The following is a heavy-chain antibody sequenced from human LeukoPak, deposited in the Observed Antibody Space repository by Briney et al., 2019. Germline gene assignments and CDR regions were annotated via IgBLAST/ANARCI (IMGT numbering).Heavy chain of an antibody. CDR3: ARDRAGRRSSWVEFDL. Sequence: PGGSLRLSCGASGFTFSSYSMNWVRQAPGKGLEWISFISSSSSYIYYADSVKGRFTISRDNSKNTMYLQMNSLRPEDSAVYYCARDRAGRRSSWVEFDLWGQGMLVTVSS. V-gene: IGHV3-21*01. D-gene: IGHD3-10*01. CDR1: GFTFSSYS. J-gene: IGHJ5*02. CDR2: ISSSSSYI.